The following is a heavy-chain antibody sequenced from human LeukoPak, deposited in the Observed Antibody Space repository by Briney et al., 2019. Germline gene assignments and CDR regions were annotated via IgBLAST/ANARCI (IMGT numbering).Heavy chain of an antibody. Sequence: GGSLRLSCAASGFTFDDYAMHWVRQAPGKGLEWVSGISWNSGSIGYADSVKGRFTISRDNAKNSLYMQMNSLRAEDTAVYYCARASAYCGGDCYSVGAFDIWGQGTMITVSS. J-gene: IGHJ3*02. CDR1: GFTFDDYA. D-gene: IGHD2-21*02. CDR3: ARASAYCGGDCYSVGAFDI. CDR2: ISWNSGSI. V-gene: IGHV3-9*01.